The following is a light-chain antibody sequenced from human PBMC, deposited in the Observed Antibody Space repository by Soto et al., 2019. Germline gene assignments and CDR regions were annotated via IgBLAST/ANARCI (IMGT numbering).Light chain of an antibody. CDR1: SSDVGGYNY. J-gene: IGLJ3*02. CDR3: SSFTATTARDARV. Sequence: QSVLTQPASVSGSPGQSITISCTGTSSDVGGYNYVSWYQQHPGKAPKLLIYEVSNRPSGVSNRFSGSKSGDTASLTISGLQAEDEADYYCSSFTATTARDARVFGGGTQLTVL. CDR2: EVS. V-gene: IGLV2-14*01.